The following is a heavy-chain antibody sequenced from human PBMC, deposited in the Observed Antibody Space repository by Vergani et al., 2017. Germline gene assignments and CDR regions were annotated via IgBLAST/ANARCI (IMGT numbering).Heavy chain of an antibody. D-gene: IGHD3-22*01. CDR1: GFTFSSYA. CDR3: AKDPRAITMIVVVIDYYYYGMDV. CDR2: ISGSGGST. Sequence: EVQLLESGGGLVQPGGSLRLSCAASGFTFSSYAMSWVRQAPGKGMEWVSAISGSGGSTYYADSVKGRFTISRDNSKNTLDLQMNSLRAEDTAVYYCAKDPRAITMIVVVIDYYYYGMDVWGQGTTVTVSS. V-gene: IGHV3-23*01. J-gene: IGHJ6*02.